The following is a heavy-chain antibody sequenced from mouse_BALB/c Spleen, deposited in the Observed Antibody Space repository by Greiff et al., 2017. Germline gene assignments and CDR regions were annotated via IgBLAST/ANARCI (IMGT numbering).Heavy chain of an antibody. D-gene: IGHD3-3*01. CDR3: TGAGSY. J-gene: IGHJ2*01. CDR1: GYTFTSYW. CDR2: IDPSDSYT. V-gene: IGHV1S127*01. Sequence: VQLQQSGAELVKPGASVKMSCKASGYTFTSYWMHWVKQRPGQGLEWIGVIDPSDSYTSYNQKFKGKATLTVDTSSSTAYMQLSSLTSEDSAVYYCTGAGSYWGQGTTLTVSS.